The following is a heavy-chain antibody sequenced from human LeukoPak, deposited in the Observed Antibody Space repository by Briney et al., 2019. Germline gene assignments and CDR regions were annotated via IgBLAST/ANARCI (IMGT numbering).Heavy chain of an antibody. CDR2: ISGSTSY. V-gene: IGHV3-21*01. J-gene: IGHJ3*02. D-gene: IGHD3-10*01. Sequence: GGSLRLSCAASGFIFGNFNMNWVRQAPGKGLEWVSLISGSTSYYADSVKGRFTISRDNAKNSLYLQMNSLRAEDTAVYYCARLGGLLRDAFDIWGQGTMVTVSS. CDR1: GFIFGNFN. CDR3: ARLGGLLRDAFDI.